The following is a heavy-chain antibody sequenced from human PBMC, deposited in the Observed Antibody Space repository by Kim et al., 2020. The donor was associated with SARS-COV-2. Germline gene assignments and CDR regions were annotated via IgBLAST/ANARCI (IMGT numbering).Heavy chain of an antibody. CDR1: GFTVSSNY. D-gene: IGHD2-15*01. Sequence: GGSLRLSCAASGFTVSSNYMSWVRQAPGKGLEWVSVIYSGGSTYYADSVKGRFTISRDNSKNTLYLQMNSLRAEDTAVYYCARLPKRGYIEDYFDYWGQGTLVTVSS. CDR3: ARLPKRGYIEDYFDY. V-gene: IGHV3-53*01. J-gene: IGHJ4*02. CDR2: IYSGGST.